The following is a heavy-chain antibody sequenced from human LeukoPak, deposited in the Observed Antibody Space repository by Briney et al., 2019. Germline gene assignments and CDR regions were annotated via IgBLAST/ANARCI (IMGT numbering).Heavy chain of an antibody. Sequence: KPSETLSLTCTVSGGSISSSGNYWGWIRQPPGKGLEWIGSIYYSGSTYYNPSLKSRVTISVYTSKNQVSLKLTSVAAAETAVYYCARHGDPEYYFGSSGYYCWFDPWGQGTLVTVSS. CDR2: IYYSGST. V-gene: IGHV4-39*01. CDR3: ARHGDPEYYFGSSGYYCWFDP. J-gene: IGHJ5*02. CDR1: GGSISSSGNY. D-gene: IGHD3-22*01.